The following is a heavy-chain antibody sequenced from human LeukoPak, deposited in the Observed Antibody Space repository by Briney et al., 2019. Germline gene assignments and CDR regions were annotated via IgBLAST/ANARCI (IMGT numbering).Heavy chain of an antibody. Sequence: GGSLRLSCAASGFTSSSFWMRWVRQAPGKGLEWVATIKQDGSEKYYVDSVKGRFTISRDNAKNSLYLQMNSLRAEDTAVYYCARPVQEWPLDYWGQGTLVTVSS. CDR2: IKQDGSEK. CDR3: ARPVQEWPLDY. CDR1: GFTSSSFW. J-gene: IGHJ4*02. V-gene: IGHV3-7*01. D-gene: IGHD1-1*01.